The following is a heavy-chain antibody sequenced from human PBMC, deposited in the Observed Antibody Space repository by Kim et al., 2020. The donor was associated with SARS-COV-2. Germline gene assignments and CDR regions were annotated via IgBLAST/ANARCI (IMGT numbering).Heavy chain of an antibody. V-gene: IGHV4-30-4*01. CDR2: IHYRGST. CDR3: AREGRAMARIKGAFDV. J-gene: IGHJ3*01. Sequence: SETLSLTCTVSGDSISSGDYCWSWVRQPPGKGLEWIGYIHYRGSTDYNPSIKRRISISVNTSRNQFSLKRNSVAAEDTAVYYGAREGRAMARIKGAFDV. D-gene: IGHD5-12*01. CDR1: GDSISSGDYC.